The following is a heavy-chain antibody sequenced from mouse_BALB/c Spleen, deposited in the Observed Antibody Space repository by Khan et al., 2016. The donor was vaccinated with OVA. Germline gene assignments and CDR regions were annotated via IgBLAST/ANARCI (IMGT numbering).Heavy chain of an antibody. V-gene: IGHV2-9*02. Sequence: QVQLKQSGPGLVAPSQSLSITCTVSVFSLISYAVHWVRQPPGKGLEWLGVIWAGGSTNYNSALMSRLSISTDNSKSQVFLKMNSLQIDDTAMYYCARNFDDSVEYFDVWGAGTTVTVSS. CDR2: IWAGGST. CDR1: VFSLISYA. J-gene: IGHJ1*01. D-gene: IGHD2-13*01. CDR3: ARNFDDSVEYFDV.